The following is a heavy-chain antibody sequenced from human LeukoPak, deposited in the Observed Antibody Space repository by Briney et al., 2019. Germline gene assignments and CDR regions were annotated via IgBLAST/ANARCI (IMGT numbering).Heavy chain of an antibody. J-gene: IGHJ4*02. CDR2: ISGSGSYI. Sequence: PGGSLRLSCAASGFTFSGYSMNWVRQAPGKGLEWVSSISGSGSYIYYADPVKGRFTISRDNAKNSLYLEMNSLRAEDTAVYYCARAGDVAAFDYWGQGTLVTVSS. D-gene: IGHD6-6*01. CDR3: ARAGDVAAFDY. CDR1: GFTFSGYS. V-gene: IGHV3-21*01.